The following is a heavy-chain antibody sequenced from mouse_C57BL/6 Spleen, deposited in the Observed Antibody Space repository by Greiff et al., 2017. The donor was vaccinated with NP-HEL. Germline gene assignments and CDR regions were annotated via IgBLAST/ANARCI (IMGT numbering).Heavy chain of an antibody. Sequence: EVQRVESGGGLVKPGGSLKLSCAASGFTFSSYAMSWVRQTPEKRLEWVATISDGGSYTYYPDNVKGRFTISRDNAKNNLYLQMSHLKSEDTAMYYCARERNRIYYDYDAGWYFDYWGQGTTLTVSS. CDR1: GFTFSSYA. CDR3: ARERNRIYYDYDAGWYFDY. D-gene: IGHD2-4*01. CDR2: ISDGGSYT. V-gene: IGHV5-4*01. J-gene: IGHJ2*01.